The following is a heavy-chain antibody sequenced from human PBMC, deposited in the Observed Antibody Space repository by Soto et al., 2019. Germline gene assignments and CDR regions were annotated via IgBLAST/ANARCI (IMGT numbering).Heavy chain of an antibody. J-gene: IGHJ3*02. Sequence: EQLLDSGGGLVQPGESLRLSCAASGFTFSSYAMNWVRQAPGKGLEWVSSISGSDGSTYYADSVKGRFTVSRDNSKNTLYLQMNSLRAEDTAIYYCAKVDGTYYLAFHIWGQGTMVTVS. V-gene: IGHV3-23*01. D-gene: IGHD1-26*01. CDR1: GFTFSSYA. CDR3: AKVDGTYYLAFHI. CDR2: ISGSDGST.